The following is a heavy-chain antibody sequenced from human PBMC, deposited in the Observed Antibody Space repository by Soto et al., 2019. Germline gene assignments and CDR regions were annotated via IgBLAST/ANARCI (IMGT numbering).Heavy chain of an antibody. V-gene: IGHV4-39*01. CDR3: VSGPGTTADY. J-gene: IGHJ4*02. D-gene: IGHD1-1*01. CDR1: GGSISSTRYY. Sequence: ETLSLTCTVSGGSISSTRYYWGWIRQPPGKGLEWIGTTYYTGSTYYNPSLKSRVTISVDMSKNQFSLKVRSVTAADTAVYYCVSGPGTTADYWGQGTLVTVSS. CDR2: TYYTGST.